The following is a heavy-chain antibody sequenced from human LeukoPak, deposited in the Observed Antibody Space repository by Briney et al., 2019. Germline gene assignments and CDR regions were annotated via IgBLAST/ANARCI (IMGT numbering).Heavy chain of an antibody. Sequence: SETLSLTCAVYGGSFSGYYWSWIRQPPGKGLEWIGEINHSGSTNYNPSLKSRVTISVDTSKNQFSLKLSSVTAADTAVYYCARGRSRYGRGWFDPWGQGTLVTVSS. D-gene: IGHD6-13*01. CDR3: ARGRSRYGRGWFDP. V-gene: IGHV4-34*01. CDR2: INHSGST. J-gene: IGHJ5*02. CDR1: GGSFSGYY.